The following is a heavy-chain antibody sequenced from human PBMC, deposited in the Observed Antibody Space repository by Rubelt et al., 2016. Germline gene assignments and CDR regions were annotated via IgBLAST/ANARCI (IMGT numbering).Heavy chain of an antibody. V-gene: IGHV3-23*01. CDR1: GFTFSSYA. CDR2: ISGSGAST. J-gene: IGHJ1*01. Sequence: EVQLLESGGGLVQPGGSLRLSCAASGFTFSSYAMSWVRQAPGEGLEWVSSISGSGASTYYADSVKGRFTISRDNSKNTLYLQMNSLRAEDTAVHYCAKGRHGDYLNAEYFQDWGQGTLVTVSS. D-gene: IGHD4-17*01. CDR3: AKGRHGDYLNAEYFQD.